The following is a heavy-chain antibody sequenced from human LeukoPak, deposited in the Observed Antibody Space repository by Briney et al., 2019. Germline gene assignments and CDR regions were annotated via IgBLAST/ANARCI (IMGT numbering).Heavy chain of an antibody. CDR2: INPNSGGT. CDR3: ARHRYSRSWDLDY. Sequence: ASVKVSCKASGYTFTGYYMHWVRQAPGQGLEWMRRINPNSGGTNYAQKFQGRVTMTRGTSISTAYMELSRLRSDDTAVYYCARHRYSRSWDLDYRGQGNLVPVSS. CDR1: GYTFTGYY. J-gene: IGHJ4*02. V-gene: IGHV1-2*06. D-gene: IGHD6-13*01.